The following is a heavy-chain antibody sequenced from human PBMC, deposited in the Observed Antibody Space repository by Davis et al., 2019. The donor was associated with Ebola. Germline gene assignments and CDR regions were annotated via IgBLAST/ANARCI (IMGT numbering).Heavy chain of an antibody. CDR1: GYTFTGYY. V-gene: IGHV1-2*02. J-gene: IGHJ4*02. CDR3: ARDGVLCSGGSCSGDFDY. CDR2: INPNSGGT. D-gene: IGHD2-15*01. Sequence: ASVKVSCKASGYTFTGYYMHWVRQAPGQGLEWMGWINPNSGGTNYAQKFQGRATMTRDTSISTAYMELSRLRSDDTAVYYCARDGVLCSGGSCSGDFDYWGQGTLVTVSS.